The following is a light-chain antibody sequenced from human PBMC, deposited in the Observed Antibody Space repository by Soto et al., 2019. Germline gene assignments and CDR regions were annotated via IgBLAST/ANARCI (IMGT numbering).Light chain of an antibody. Sequence: IQMTQSPSSVSASVGDSVTITCRASQVISSWLAWYQVKPGKAPKLLIYGASNRESGVPSGFSASESGTLFTLTINSLQPEDFATYYCQQASSFPLTFGGGTTVEI. CDR2: GAS. CDR3: QQASSFPLT. CDR1: QVISSW. J-gene: IGKJ4*01. V-gene: IGKV1-12*01.